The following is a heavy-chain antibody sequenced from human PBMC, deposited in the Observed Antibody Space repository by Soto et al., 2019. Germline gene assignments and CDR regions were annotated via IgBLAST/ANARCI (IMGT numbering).Heavy chain of an antibody. J-gene: IGHJ3*02. Sequence: PSETLSLTCTVSGGSISSYYWSWIRQPPGKGLEWIGYIYYSGSTNYNPSLKSRVTISVDTSKNQFSLKLSSVTAADTAVYYCARLSDGMGYCSGGSCYSPYAFDIWGQGTMVTVSS. CDR3: ARLSDGMGYCSGGSCYSPYAFDI. CDR2: IYYSGST. CDR1: GGSISSYY. D-gene: IGHD2-15*01. V-gene: IGHV4-59*08.